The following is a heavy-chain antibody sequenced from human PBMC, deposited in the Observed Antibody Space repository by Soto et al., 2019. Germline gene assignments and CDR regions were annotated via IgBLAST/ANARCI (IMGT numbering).Heavy chain of an antibody. V-gene: IGHV4-38-2*02. CDR1: DYSISSGYY. CDR3: ARDRDGYNYAFDI. Sequence: PSETLSLTCGVSDYSISSGYYWAWIRQPPGKGLEWLGSIYHSGSTYQNPSLSSRVTISVDTSGNKFSLRLSSVTAADTAVYYCARDRDGYNYAFDIWGQGTVVTV. J-gene: IGHJ3*02. CDR2: IYHSGST. D-gene: IGHD5-12*01.